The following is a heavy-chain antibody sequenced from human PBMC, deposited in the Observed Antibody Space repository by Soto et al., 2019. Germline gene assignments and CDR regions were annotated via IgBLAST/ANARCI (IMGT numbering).Heavy chain of an antibody. J-gene: IGHJ4*02. CDR1: GFTVSTNY. CDR3: ARRALPHAFVDY. D-gene: IGHD2-15*01. Sequence: EVQLMESGGGLVQPGGSLRLSCTVSGFTVSTNYMNWVRQAPGKGLEWVSVIFPDGSTYYTDSVRDRFTISRDNSKTTVYLQMNSLRAEDTAVYFCARRALPHAFVDYWGQGTLVTVSS. CDR2: IFPDGST. V-gene: IGHV3-66*01.